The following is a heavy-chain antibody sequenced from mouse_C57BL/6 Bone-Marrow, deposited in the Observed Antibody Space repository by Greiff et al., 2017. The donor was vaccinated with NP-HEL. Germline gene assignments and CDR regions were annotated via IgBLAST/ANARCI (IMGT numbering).Heavy chain of an antibody. D-gene: IGHD1-1*01. V-gene: IGHV1-81*01. CDR2: IYPRSGNT. CDR1: GYTFTSYG. CDR3: ARIEDYGSPTQCAY. J-gene: IGHJ3*01. Sequence: VQLVESGAELARPGASVKLSCKASGYTFTSYGISWVKQRTGQGLEWIGEIYPRSGNTYYNEKFKGKATLTADKSSSTAYMELRSLTSEDSAVYFCARIEDYGSPTQCAYWGQGTLVTVSA.